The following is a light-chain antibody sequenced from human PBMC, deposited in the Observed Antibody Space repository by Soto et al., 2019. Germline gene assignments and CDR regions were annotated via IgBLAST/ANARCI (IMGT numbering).Light chain of an antibody. CDR1: QSVSIK. V-gene: IGKV3-15*01. J-gene: IGKJ5*01. Sequence: IWLRQYPAARSVSHGERATLSCRASQSVSIKLAWYQQKPGQAPRLLIYDTSTRATGIPARFSGSGSGTEFTLTISSLQSEDFAVYYCQQYNNWPPITFGQGTRLEIK. CDR2: DTS. CDR3: QQYNNWPPIT.